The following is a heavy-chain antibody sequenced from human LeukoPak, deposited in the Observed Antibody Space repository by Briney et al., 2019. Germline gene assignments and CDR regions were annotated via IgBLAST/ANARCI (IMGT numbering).Heavy chain of an antibody. J-gene: IGHJ4*02. V-gene: IGHV4-34*01. D-gene: IGHD5-24*01. CDR2: INHSGST. CDR1: GGSFSGYY. Sequence: SETLSLTCAVYGGSFSGYYWSWIRQPPGKGLEWIGEINHSGSTNYNPSLKSRVTISVDTSKNQFSLKLSSVTAADTAVHYCARGGMATTNFDYWGQGTLVTVSS. CDR3: ARGGMATTNFDY.